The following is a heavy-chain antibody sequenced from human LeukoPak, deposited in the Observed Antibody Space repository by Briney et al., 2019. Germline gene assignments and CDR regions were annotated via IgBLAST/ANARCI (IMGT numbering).Heavy chain of an antibody. CDR2: IYTSGST. J-gene: IGHJ6*03. V-gene: IGHV4-4*07. Sequence: PSETLSLTCTVSGGSISSYYWSWIRQPAGKGLEWIGRIYTSGSTNYNPSLKSRVTISVDTSKNQFSLKLSSVTAADTAVYYCARDQADGYSSGWYLGYYYYMDVWGKGTTVTISS. CDR1: GGSISSYY. CDR3: ARDQADGYSSGWYLGYYYYMDV. D-gene: IGHD6-19*01.